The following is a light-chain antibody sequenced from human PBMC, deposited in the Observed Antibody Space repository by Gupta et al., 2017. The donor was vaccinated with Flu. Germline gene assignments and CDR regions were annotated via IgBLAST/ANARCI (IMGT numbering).Light chain of an antibody. V-gene: IGKV3-15*01. CDR2: GAS. CDR1: KNVGRK. J-gene: IGKJ4*01. CDR3: QQYNNWPPLT. Sequence: DGDTVSGRASKNVGRKLAWYQQKPGQAHRLLIFGASTRANGIPARFSGSGSGTELTLTISRLQSEDFAVYYCQQYNNWPPLTFGGGTNVEIK.